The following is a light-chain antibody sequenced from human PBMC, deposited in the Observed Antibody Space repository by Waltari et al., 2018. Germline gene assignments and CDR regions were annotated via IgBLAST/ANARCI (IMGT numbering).Light chain of an antibody. J-gene: IGLJ3*02. V-gene: IGLV2-14*03. Sequence: QSALTPPASVSGSPGQSLTIPCTVTSSDVGVYNYVSWYQQHPGKAPQLMIYDVNSRPSGVSNRFSGSKSGNTASLTISGLQAEDEADYYCCSFTSSSTWVFGGGTKVTVL. CDR2: DVN. CDR3: CSFTSSSTWV. CDR1: SSDVGVYNY.